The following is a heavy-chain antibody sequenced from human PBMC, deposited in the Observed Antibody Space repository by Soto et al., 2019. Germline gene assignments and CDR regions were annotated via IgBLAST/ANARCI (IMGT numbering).Heavy chain of an antibody. V-gene: IGHV3-11*01. Sequence: QVQLVESGGGLVKPGGSLRLSCAASGFTFSDYYMSWIRQAPGKGLAWVSYISSSGSTIYYADSVKGRFTISRDNAKNSLYLQMNSLRAEDTAVYYCARDAILIHSSGWPYYYYGMDVWGQGTTVTVSS. CDR2: ISSSGSTI. D-gene: IGHD6-19*01. CDR1: GFTFSDYY. CDR3: ARDAILIHSSGWPYYYYGMDV. J-gene: IGHJ6*02.